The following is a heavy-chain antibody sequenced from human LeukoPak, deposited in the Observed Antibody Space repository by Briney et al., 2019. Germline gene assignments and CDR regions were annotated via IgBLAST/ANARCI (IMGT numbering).Heavy chain of an antibody. J-gene: IGHJ6*04. CDR2: SDYNAIT. V-gene: IGHV4-59*01. CDR3: ARDRTIERDGTVYFYGMYV. Sequence: SETLSVNCNASGGSISSYYWSWIRQAPGKGLVWTGYSDYNAITTYNPSLKSRGTTSVDTSKNQFYLKLRSVTAADTAVYYCARDRTIERDGTVYFYGMYVWGKGTTVTVSS. D-gene: IGHD5-24*01. CDR1: GGSISSYY.